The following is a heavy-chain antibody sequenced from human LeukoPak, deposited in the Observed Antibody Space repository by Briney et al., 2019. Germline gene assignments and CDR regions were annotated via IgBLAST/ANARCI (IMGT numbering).Heavy chain of an antibody. J-gene: IGHJ4*02. CDR2: IYHTGST. CDR1: GASISGSGYY. V-gene: IGHV4-39*07. Sequence: SETLSLTCAVSGASISGSGYYWGWLRQPPGMELQWIGNIYHTGSTYYNASLQSRVTISIDTSKNQFSLKLSSVTPADTAVYFSARGPSKDILLMVYAASAPFGYWGQGTLVTVSS. CDR3: ARGPSKDILLMVYAASAPFGY. D-gene: IGHD2-8*01.